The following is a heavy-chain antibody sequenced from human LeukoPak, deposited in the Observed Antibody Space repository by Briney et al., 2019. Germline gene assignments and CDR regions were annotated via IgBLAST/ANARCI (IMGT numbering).Heavy chain of an antibody. CDR2: ISRSGSTI. D-gene: IGHD6-19*01. Sequence: GGSLRLSCAASGFTFSSYSMSWVRQAPGKGLEWVSYISRSGSTIYYADSVKGRFTISRDNAKNSLYLQMNSLRAEDTAVYYCARERGKSGWSTFDCGGRGTLVTVSS. J-gene: IGHJ4*02. V-gene: IGHV3-48*04. CDR1: GFTFSSYS. CDR3: ARERGKSGWSTFDC.